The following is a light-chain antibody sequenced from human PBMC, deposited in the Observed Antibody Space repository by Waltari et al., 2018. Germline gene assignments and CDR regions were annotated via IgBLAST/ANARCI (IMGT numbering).Light chain of an antibody. CDR2: EVA. J-gene: IGLJ3*02. CDR1: SSDVGSYNY. Sequence: QSALTQPPSASGSPGQSVTISCTGTSSDVGSYNYVSWYQQHPGKAPKIIIFEVAQRASGVPDRFSGSKSGNTASLTVSVLQAEDEADYYCTSYAGSKGWVFGGGTKLTVL. CDR3: TSYAGSKGWV. V-gene: IGLV2-8*01.